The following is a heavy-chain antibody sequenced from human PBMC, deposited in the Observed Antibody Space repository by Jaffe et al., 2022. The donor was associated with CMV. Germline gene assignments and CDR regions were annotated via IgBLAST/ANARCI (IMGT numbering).Heavy chain of an antibody. V-gene: IGHV4-39*01. J-gene: IGHJ2*01. D-gene: IGHD5-12*01. CDR3: ARRGDVGGYDWGHWYFDL. CDR1: GGSISSSAYY. CDR2: IYYSGGT. Sequence: QLQLQESGPGLVKPSETLSLTCTVSGGSISSSAYYWVWIRQSPGKGLEWIGSIYYSGGTYYNPSLKGRVTISVDTSKSQFSLNLSSVTAADTALYYCARRGDVGGYDWGHWYFDLWGRGTLVTVSS.